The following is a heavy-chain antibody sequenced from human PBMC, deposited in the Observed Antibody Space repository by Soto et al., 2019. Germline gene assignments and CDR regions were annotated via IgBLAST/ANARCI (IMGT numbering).Heavy chain of an antibody. V-gene: IGHV3-48*01. CDR1: GFTFSSYS. CDR2: ISSSSTI. J-gene: IGHJ3*01. CDR3: ARGPITINAPEFIS. D-gene: IGHD3-3*01. Sequence: GGSLRLSCAASGFTFSSYSMNWVRQAPGKGLEWVSYISSSSTIYYADSVKGRFTISRDKAKNSLYLQMNSLRAEDTAVYYCARGPITINAPEFISWGQGTMVTVSS.